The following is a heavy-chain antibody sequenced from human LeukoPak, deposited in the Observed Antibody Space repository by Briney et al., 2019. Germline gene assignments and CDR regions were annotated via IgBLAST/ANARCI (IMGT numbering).Heavy chain of an antibody. CDR3: ARGRGYCSSTSCYETLDY. V-gene: IGHV1-8*01. Sequence: ASVKVSCKASGYTFTSYDINWVRQATGQGLEWMGWMNPNSGNTGYAQKFEGRVTTTRNTSISTAYMELSSLRSEDTAVYYCARGRGYCSSTSCYETLDYWGQGTLVTVSS. CDR2: MNPNSGNT. CDR1: GYTFTSYD. J-gene: IGHJ4*02. D-gene: IGHD2-2*01.